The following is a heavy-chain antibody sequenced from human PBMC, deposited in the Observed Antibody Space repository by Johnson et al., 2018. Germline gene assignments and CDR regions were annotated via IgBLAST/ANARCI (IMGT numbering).Heavy chain of an antibody. CDR2: ISYDGTNK. Sequence: VQLVESGGGVVQXGRSXRLXCAASAFTFTTYGTHWVRQAPGKGLEWVEIISYDGTNKYYADSVKGRFTISSDNSKNPLYLQMNSLRAEDTAVFYCAREDDYGDYKYYYYMDVWGKGTTVTVSS. V-gene: IGHV3-30*03. CDR3: AREDDYGDYKYYYYMDV. D-gene: IGHD4-17*01. CDR1: AFTFTTYG. J-gene: IGHJ6*03.